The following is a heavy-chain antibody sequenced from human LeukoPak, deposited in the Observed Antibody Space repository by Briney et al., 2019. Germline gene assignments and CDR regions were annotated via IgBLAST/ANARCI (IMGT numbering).Heavy chain of an antibody. CDR2: INSDGSSA. D-gene: IGHD2-15*01. V-gene: IGHV3-74*01. J-gene: IGHJ4*02. CDR1: RFTFSTYW. CDR3: AREVGCSGGSCYNHFDY. Sequence: GGSLRLSCAASRFTFSTYWMHWVRQAPGKGLVWVSRINSDGSSAGYADSVKGRFTISRDNAKNSLHLQMNSLRAEDTAVYYCAREVGCSGGSCYNHFDYWGQGTLVTVSS.